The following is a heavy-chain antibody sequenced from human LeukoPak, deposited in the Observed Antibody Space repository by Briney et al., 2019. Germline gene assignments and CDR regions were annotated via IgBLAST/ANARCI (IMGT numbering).Heavy chain of an antibody. CDR1: GYTLTELS. CDR2: FDPEDGET. J-gene: IGHJ4*02. Sequence: ASVKVSCKVSGYTLTELSMHWVRQAPGKGLEWMGGFDPEDGETIYAQKFQGRVTMTEDTSTDTAYMELSSLRSEDTAVYYCATDPHYYGSGSEVDYWGQGTLDTVSS. V-gene: IGHV1-24*01. CDR3: ATDPHYYGSGSEVDY. D-gene: IGHD3-10*01.